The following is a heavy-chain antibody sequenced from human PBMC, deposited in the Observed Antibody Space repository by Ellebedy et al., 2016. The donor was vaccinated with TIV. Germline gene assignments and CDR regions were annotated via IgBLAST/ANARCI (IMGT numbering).Heavy chain of an antibody. CDR1: GYTFTSYY. CDR2: INPSGNST. D-gene: IGHD3-22*01. J-gene: IGHJ5*02. CDR3: ARSRYYDSGGYYFDNWFDP. V-gene: IGHV1-46*01. Sequence: ASVKVSCXASGYTFTSYYMHWVRQAPGQGLEWMGIINPSGNSTSYIQNFQGRVTMTTDTSTSTAYMELRSLRSNDTAMYYCARSRYYDSGGYYFDNWFDPWGQGTLVTVSS.